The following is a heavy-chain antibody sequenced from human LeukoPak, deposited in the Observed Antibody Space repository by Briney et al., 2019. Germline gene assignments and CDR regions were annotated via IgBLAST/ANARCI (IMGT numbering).Heavy chain of an antibody. J-gene: IGHJ3*02. D-gene: IGHD1-26*01. CDR3: ATDKTTLPWEPLHHAFDI. CDR1: GYTLTELS. CDR2: FDPEDGET. V-gene: IGHV1-24*01. Sequence: GASVKVSCKVSGYTLTELSMHWVRQAPGKGLEWMGGFDPEDGETIYAQKFQGRVTMTEDTSTDTAYMELSSLRSEDTAVYYCATDKTTLPWEPLHHAFDIWGQGTMVTVSS.